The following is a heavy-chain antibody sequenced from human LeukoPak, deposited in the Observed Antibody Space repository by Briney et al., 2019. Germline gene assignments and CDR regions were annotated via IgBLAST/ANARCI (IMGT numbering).Heavy chain of an antibody. V-gene: IGHV4-4*07. Sequence: SETLSLTCTVSGGSISSYYWSWIRQPAGKGLEWIGRIYTSGSTNYNPSLMGRVTMSVDTSKNQFSLKLSSVTAADTAVYYCAGYSSMVRGILGPFDYWGQGTLVTVSS. CDR3: AGYSSMVRGILGPFDY. CDR2: IYTSGST. D-gene: IGHD3-10*01. J-gene: IGHJ4*02. CDR1: GGSISSYY.